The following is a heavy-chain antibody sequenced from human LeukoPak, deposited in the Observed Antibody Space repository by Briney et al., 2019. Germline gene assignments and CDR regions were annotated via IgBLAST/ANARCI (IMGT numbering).Heavy chain of an antibody. Sequence: ASVKVSCKASGYTFTGYYMHWVRQAPGQGLEWMGWINPNSGGTNYAQKFLGRVTMTRDTSISTAYMELSRLRSDDTAVYYCARERAFVVVVPAAKYYYYGMDVWGQGTTVTVSS. CDR2: INPNSGGT. V-gene: IGHV1-2*02. CDR1: GYTFTGYY. D-gene: IGHD2-2*01. CDR3: ARERAFVVVVPAAKYYYYGMDV. J-gene: IGHJ6*02.